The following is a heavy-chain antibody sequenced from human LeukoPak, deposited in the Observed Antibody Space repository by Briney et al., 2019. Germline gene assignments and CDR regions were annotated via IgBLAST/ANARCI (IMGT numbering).Heavy chain of an antibody. CDR3: ARVLYYYDSSGPFDY. J-gene: IGHJ4*02. CDR2: ISSSSSYI. V-gene: IGHV3-21*01. D-gene: IGHD3-22*01. CDR1: GFTFSSYS. Sequence: GGSLRLSCAASGFTFSSYSMNWVRQAPGKGLEWVSSISSSSSYIYYADSVKGRFTISRDNAKNSLYLQMNSLRAEDTAVYYCARVLYYYDSSGPFDYWGQGTLVTVSS.